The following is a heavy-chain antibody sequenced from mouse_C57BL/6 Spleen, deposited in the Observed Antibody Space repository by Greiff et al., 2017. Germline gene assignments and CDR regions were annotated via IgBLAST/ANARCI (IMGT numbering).Heavy chain of an antibody. CDR1: GFTFTDYY. V-gene: IGHV7-3*01. D-gene: IGHD2-5*01. CDR3: ARYISNYGVFDY. Sequence: EVKLMESGGGLVQPGGSLSLSCAASGFTFTDYYMSWVRQPPGKALEWLGFIRNKANGYTTEYSASVKGRFTISRDNSQSILYLQMNALRAEDSATYYCARYISNYGVFDYGGQGTTLTVSS. CDR2: IRNKANGYTT. J-gene: IGHJ2*01.